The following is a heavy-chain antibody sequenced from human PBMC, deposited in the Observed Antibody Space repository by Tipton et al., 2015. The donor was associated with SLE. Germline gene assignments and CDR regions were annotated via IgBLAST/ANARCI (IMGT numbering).Heavy chain of an antibody. CDR3: ARDISSWFDAFDI. Sequence: TLSLTCAVSGYSISSGYYWGWIRQPPGKGLEWIGSIYHSGSTYYNPSLKSRATISVDTSKNQFSLRLSSVTAADTAVYYCARDISSWFDAFDIWGQGTMVTVSS. V-gene: IGHV4-38-2*02. CDR2: IYHSGST. J-gene: IGHJ3*02. CDR1: GYSISSGYY. D-gene: IGHD6-13*01.